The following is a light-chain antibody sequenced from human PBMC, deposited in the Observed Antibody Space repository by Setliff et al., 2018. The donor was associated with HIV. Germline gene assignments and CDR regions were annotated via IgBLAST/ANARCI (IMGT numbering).Light chain of an antibody. CDR2: EVS. CDR1: SSDIGTYSF. J-gene: IGLJ2*01. CDR3: CSYVGSDSWI. V-gene: IGLV2-23*02. Sequence: SVLTQPASVSGSPGQSITISCTGSSSDIGTYSFVSWYQQYPNKAPKVVIYEVSVRPSGISNRFSGSKSGNTASLTISGLQAEDEAHYYCCSYVGSDSWIFGGGTKVTVL.